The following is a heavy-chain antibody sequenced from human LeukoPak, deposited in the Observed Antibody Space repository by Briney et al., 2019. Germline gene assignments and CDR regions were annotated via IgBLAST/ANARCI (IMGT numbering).Heavy chain of an antibody. J-gene: IGHJ5*02. CDR1: GFTFSNYA. Sequence: GGSLRLSCAASGFTFSNYAISWVRQAPGKGLEWVSAISGSGGGTYYADSVKGRFTISRDNSKNTLYLQMNSLRAEDTAVYYCAKDRSSSWYPYYWFDPWGQGTLVTVPS. D-gene: IGHD6-13*01. V-gene: IGHV3-23*01. CDR3: AKDRSSSWYPYYWFDP. CDR2: ISGSGGGT.